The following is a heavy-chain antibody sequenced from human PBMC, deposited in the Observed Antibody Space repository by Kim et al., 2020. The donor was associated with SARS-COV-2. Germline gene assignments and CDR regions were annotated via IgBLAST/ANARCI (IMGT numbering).Heavy chain of an antibody. CDR2: IYPVDSDT. D-gene: IGHD4-17*01. V-gene: IGHV5-51*01. J-gene: IGHJ3*01. CDR1: TYSFPIYW. Sequence: GESLKISCKGSTYSFPIYWIGWVRQRPGKGLGWAGVIYPVDSDTRSSPPFDGQVTISADKSTTTAYLQWSSLKASATAMYYCGHRHYGGEPGAFDLRGLG. CDR3: GHRHYGGEPGAFDL.